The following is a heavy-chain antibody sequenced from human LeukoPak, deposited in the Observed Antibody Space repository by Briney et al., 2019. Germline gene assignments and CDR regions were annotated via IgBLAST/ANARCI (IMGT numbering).Heavy chain of an antibody. CDR3: ATVKYCSGGSCYLWLDY. V-gene: IGHV1-24*01. CDR1: GYTLTELS. D-gene: IGHD2-15*01. CDR2: FDPEDGET. J-gene: IGHJ4*02. Sequence: ASVKVSCKVPGYTLTELSMHWVRQAPGKGLEWMGGFDPEDGETIYAQKFQGRVTMTEDTSTDTAYMELSSLRSEDTAVYYCATVKYCSGGSCYLWLDYWGQGTLVTVSS.